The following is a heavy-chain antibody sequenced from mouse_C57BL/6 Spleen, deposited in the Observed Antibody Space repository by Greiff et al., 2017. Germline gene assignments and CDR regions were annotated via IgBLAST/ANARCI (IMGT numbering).Heavy chain of an antibody. CDR1: GYTFTSYW. CDR3: AREGLQDWFAY. Sequence: QVQLQQPGAELVKPGASVKLSCKASGYTFTSYWMHWVKQRPGQGLEWIGMIHPNSGSTNYNEKFKSKATLTVDKSSSTAYMQLSSLTSEDSAVYYCAREGLQDWFAYWGQGTLVTVSA. D-gene: IGHD3-1*01. CDR2: IHPNSGST. J-gene: IGHJ3*01. V-gene: IGHV1-64*01.